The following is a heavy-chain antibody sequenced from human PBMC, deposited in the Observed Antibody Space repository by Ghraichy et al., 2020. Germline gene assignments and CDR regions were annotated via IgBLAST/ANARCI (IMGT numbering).Heavy chain of an antibody. D-gene: IGHD6-13*01. CDR3: ARSSSWSGPSDY. V-gene: IGHV1-3*01. CDR2: INAGNGNT. Sequence: ASVKVSCKASGYTFTSYAMHWVRQAPGQRLEWMGWINAGNGNTKYSQKFQGRVTITRDTSASTAYMELSSLRSEDTAVYYCARSSSWSGPSDYWGQGTLVTVSS. J-gene: IGHJ4*02. CDR1: GYTFTSYA.